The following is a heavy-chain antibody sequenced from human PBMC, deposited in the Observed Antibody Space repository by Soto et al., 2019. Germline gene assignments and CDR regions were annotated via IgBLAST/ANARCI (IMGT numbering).Heavy chain of an antibody. Sequence: GSLRLSCAASGFTFSSYSMNWVRQAPGKGLEWVSSISSSSSYIYYADSVKGRFTISRDNAKNSLYLQMNSLRAEDTAVYYCAREGGQIAAETPFDYWGQGTLVTVSS. J-gene: IGHJ4*02. CDR2: ISSSSSYI. CDR3: AREGGQIAAETPFDY. CDR1: GFTFSSYS. D-gene: IGHD6-13*01. V-gene: IGHV3-21*01.